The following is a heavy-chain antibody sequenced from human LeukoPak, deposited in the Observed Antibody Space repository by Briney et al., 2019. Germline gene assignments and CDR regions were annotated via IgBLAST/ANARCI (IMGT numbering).Heavy chain of an antibody. D-gene: IGHD3-10*01. CDR3: AKGSTWFGELLPDY. CDR1: GFTFSSYA. Sequence: GGSLRLSCAASGFTFSSYAMSWVRQAPGKGLEWVSAISGSGGSTYYADSVKGRFTISRDNSKNTLYLQMNSLRAEDTAVYYCAKGSTWFGELLPDYWGQGTLVTVSS. J-gene: IGHJ4*02. V-gene: IGHV3-23*01. CDR2: ISGSGGST.